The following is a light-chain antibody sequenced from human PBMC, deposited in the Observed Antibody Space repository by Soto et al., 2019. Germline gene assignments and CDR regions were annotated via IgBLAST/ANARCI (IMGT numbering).Light chain of an antibody. CDR1: SSDVGGYNY. J-gene: IGLJ3*02. V-gene: IGLV2-14*01. CDR2: EVS. Sequence: QSVLTQPASVSGSPGQSITISCTGTSSDVGGYNYVSCYQQHPDKAPKLMIYEVSNRPSGVSNRFSGSKSGNTASLTISGLQAEDEADYYCTSYTTSSTHWVFGGGTKVTVL. CDR3: TSYTTSSTHWV.